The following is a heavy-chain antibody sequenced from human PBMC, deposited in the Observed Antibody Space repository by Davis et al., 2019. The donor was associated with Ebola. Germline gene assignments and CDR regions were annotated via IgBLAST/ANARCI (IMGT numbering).Heavy chain of an antibody. D-gene: IGHD6-6*01. V-gene: IGHV3-21*01. CDR2: ISSSSSYI. CDR3: ARAYSSSPLGY. Sequence: GESLKISCAASGFTFSSYSMNWVRQAPGKGLEWVSSISSSSSYIYYADSVKGRFTISRDNAKNSLYLQMHSLRDEDTAVYYCARAYSSSPLGYWGQGTLVTVSS. CDR1: GFTFSSYS. J-gene: IGHJ4*02.